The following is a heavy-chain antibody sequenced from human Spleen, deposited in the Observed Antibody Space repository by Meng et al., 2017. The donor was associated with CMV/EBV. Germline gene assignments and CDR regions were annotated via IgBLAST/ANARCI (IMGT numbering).Heavy chain of an antibody. CDR2: INQDGSEK. D-gene: IGHD2-2*02. V-gene: IGHV3-7*01. Sequence: GESLKISCAASGFIFRNYWMTWVRQAPGKGLEWVANINQDGSEKYYVDSVKGRFTISRDNAKNSLFLQMSSLRAEDTAMYYCARAGLGYCSATSCYNDYWGQGTLVTVSS. CDR1: GFIFRNYW. J-gene: IGHJ4*02. CDR3: ARAGLGYCSATSCYNDY.